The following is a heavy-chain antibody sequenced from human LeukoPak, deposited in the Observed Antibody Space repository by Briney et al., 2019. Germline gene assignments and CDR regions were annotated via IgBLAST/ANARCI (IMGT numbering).Heavy chain of an antibody. CDR1: GFTFGDSA. V-gene: IGHV3-49*04. CDR3: AREGGPV. Sequence: GRSLRLSCTASGFTFGDSAMSWVRRAPGKGLEWVGFIRSKTYGGTTEYAASVKGRFTISRDDSKSIAYLQMNSLKTEDTAVYYCAREGGPVWGKGTTVTVSS. CDR2: IRSKTYGGTT. J-gene: IGHJ6*04. D-gene: IGHD2-15*01.